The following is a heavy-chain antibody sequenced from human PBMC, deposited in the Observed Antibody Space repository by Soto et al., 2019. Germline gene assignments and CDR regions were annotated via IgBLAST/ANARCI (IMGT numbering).Heavy chain of an antibody. V-gene: IGHV3-23*01. CDR2: ISGSGTST. Sequence: PVGSLRLSCASSVFTFTTYAMTWVRHSPGKGLEWVSAISGSGTSTYYADSVKGRFTISRDNSKNTLFLQMNSLRAEDTAVYYCARALGIAVNYPMNVWGQGTTVTVSS. D-gene: IGHD6-19*01. CDR1: VFTFTTYA. J-gene: IGHJ6*02. CDR3: ARALGIAVNYPMNV.